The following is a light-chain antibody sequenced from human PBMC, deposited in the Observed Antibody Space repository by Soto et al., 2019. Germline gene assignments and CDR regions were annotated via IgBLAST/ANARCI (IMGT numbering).Light chain of an antibody. Sequence: QAVVTQSPSVSGAPGQRVTISCTGSSSNIGAGYDVHWYQQVPGTAPKLLIFGDIPRPSGVPDRFSGSKSGTSASLAITGLQAEDEADYYCQSFDSRLSGYVFGTGTKLTVL. CDR1: SSNIGAGYD. CDR2: GDI. CDR3: QSFDSRLSGYV. J-gene: IGLJ1*01. V-gene: IGLV1-40*01.